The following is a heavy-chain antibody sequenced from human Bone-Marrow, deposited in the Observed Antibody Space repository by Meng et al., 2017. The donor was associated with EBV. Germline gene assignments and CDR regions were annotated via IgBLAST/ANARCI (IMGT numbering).Heavy chain of an antibody. Sequence: QVHLGHPGAEGKKPGASVKTSCKACGYPFTSYGVTWVRQAPGQGLEWMGWITAYNGLTRYEQKFQGRVTMTRNTSISTAYMELSSLRSEDTAVYYCARGRLEARGYFDPWGQGTLVTVSS. D-gene: IGHD3-3*01. CDR2: ITAYNGLT. CDR1: GYPFTSYG. V-gene: IGHV1-8*01. J-gene: IGHJ5*02. CDR3: ARGRLEARGYFDP.